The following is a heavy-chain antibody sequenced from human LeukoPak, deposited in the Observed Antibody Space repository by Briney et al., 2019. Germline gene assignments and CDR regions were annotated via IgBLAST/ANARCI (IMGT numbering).Heavy chain of an antibody. CDR1: GFTFSSYA. J-gene: IGHJ4*02. CDR2: ISGSGDST. CDR3: AKQRGYTYGYPFDS. V-gene: IGHV3-23*01. Sequence: PGGSLRLSCAASGFTFSSYAMNWVRQAPGKGLEWVSTISGSGDSTYYADSVKGRFTISRDNSESTLYVHMSSLRAEDTAVYYCAKQRGYTYGYPFDSWGQGTLVTVPS. D-gene: IGHD5-18*01.